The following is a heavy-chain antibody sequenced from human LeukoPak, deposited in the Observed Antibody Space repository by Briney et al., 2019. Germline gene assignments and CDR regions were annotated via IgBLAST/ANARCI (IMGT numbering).Heavy chain of an antibody. CDR2: INPNSGGT. CDR1: GYTFTGYY. Sequence: ASVKVSCEASGYTFTGYYMHWVRQAPGQGLEWMGRINPNSGGTNYAQKFQGRVTMTGDTSISTAYMELSRLRSDDTAVYYCARGYSGYVIDYWGQGTLVTVSS. CDR3: ARGYSGYVIDY. D-gene: IGHD5-12*01. J-gene: IGHJ4*02. V-gene: IGHV1-2*06.